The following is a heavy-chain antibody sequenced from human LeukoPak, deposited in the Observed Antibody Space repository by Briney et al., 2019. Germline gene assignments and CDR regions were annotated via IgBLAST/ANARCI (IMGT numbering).Heavy chain of an antibody. D-gene: IGHD6-19*01. CDR3: ASIAVAGLFDY. CDR1: GYTFTNYY. J-gene: IGHJ4*02. CDR2: INPSGGST. Sequence: ASVKVSCKASGYTFTNYYMHWVRQAPGQGLEWMGIINPSGGSTSYAQKFQGRVSMTRDMSTSTVYMELSSLRSEDTAVYYCASIAVAGLFDYWGQGTLVTVSS. V-gene: IGHV1-46*01.